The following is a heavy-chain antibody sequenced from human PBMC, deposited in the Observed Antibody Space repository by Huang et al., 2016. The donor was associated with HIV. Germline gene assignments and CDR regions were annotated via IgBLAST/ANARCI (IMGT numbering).Heavy chain of an antibody. CDR1: GFSISSYW. V-gene: IGHV3-74*01. Sequence: EVQLVESGGGLVQPGGSLRLSCAASGFSISSYWMQWVRQAPGKGLVWVSRSNSDGSSTSYADSVKGRFTISRDNAKNTLYLQMNSLRAEDTAVYYCARDPRIQSWLNFFDYWGQGTLVSVSS. J-gene: IGHJ4*02. CDR3: ARDPRIQSWLNFFDY. CDR2: SNSDGSST. D-gene: IGHD3-22*01.